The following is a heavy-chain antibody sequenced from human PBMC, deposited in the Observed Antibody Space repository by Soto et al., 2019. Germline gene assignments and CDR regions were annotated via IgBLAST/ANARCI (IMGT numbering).Heavy chain of an antibody. Sequence: SVKVSCKTSGYTFTDYYMEWGRQAPVQGLEWMGWINPNNGGTNYAQKFQGRVTLTRDTSTNTVYMELSRLTSDDTAVYYCARTVLGILSYGLDVWGQGTTVTVSS. V-gene: IGHV1-2*02. CDR3: ARTVLGILSYGLDV. D-gene: IGHD3-3*02. CDR1: GYTFTDYY. CDR2: INPNNGGT. J-gene: IGHJ6*02.